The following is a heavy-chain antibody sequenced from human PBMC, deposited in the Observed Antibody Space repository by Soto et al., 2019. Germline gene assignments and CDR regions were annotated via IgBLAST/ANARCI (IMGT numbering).Heavy chain of an antibody. V-gene: IGHV4-39*01. J-gene: IGHJ4*02. CDR2: VYYGGSS. D-gene: IGHD5-18*01. Sequence: SETLSLTCSVSGGSIDTINYYWAWIRQTQGRRLEWIGSVYYGGSSYYNPSLKSRVSISVDTSKSQFSLKVTSVTAADSAVYFCASGADTVITPFDYWGQGVPVTVPS. CDR1: GGSIDTINYY. CDR3: ASGADTVITPFDY.